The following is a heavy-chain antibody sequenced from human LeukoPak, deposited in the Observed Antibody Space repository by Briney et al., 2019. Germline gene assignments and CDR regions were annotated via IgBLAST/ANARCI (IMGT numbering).Heavy chain of an antibody. V-gene: IGHV4-59*01. CDR3: ARDLSRYSSSPRPFFDY. Sequence: SETLSLTCTVSGGSISSYYWSWLRQPPGKGLEWIGYVYNSGSTNYNPSLKSRVTISIDTSKNQFSLKLSSVAAADTAVYYCARDLSRYSSSPRPFFDYWGQGTLVTVSS. CDR1: GGSISSYY. D-gene: IGHD6-6*01. CDR2: VYNSGST. J-gene: IGHJ4*02.